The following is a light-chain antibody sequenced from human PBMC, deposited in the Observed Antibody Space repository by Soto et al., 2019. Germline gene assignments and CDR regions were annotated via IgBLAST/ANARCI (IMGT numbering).Light chain of an antibody. J-gene: IGKJ4*01. CDR2: GAS. V-gene: IGKV3-20*01. CDR1: QSVSSSY. CDR3: QQYGSSPKLT. Sequence: EIVLTQSPGTLSLSPGERATLSCRASQSVSSSYLAWYQQKPGQAPRLLIYGASSRPTAIPDRFSGGWSGTDFTLTISRLEPEVFAVYYCQQYGSSPKLTFGGGTKVVIK.